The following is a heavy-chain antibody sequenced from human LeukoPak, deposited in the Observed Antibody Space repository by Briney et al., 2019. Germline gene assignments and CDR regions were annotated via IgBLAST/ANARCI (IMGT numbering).Heavy chain of an antibody. J-gene: IGHJ6*02. CDR3: TRGTGASSFVAYYYYGMDV. CDR1: GGTFSSFP. CDR2: IIPLFGTA. D-gene: IGHD6-6*01. Sequence: GVSVNVSCKASGGTFSSFPISWVRQAPGQGLEWMGGIIPLFGTANYAQRFQGRVTISADESTSTAYVELSSLRSEDTAVYYCTRGTGASSFVAYYYYGMDVWGQGTTVSVSS. V-gene: IGHV1-69*13.